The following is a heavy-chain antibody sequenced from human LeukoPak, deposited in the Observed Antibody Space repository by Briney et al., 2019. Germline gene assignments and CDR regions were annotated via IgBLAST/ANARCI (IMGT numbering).Heavy chain of an antibody. CDR1: GYTFTSYG. Sequence: GASVKVSCKASGYTFTSYGISWVRQAPGQGLEWMGWISAYNGNTNYAQKFQGRVTMTRDTSISTAYMELSRLRSDDTAVYYCARQDCSGGSCYLPPNYYYYGMDVWGQGTTVTVSS. CDR3: ARQDCSGGSCYLPPNYYYYGMDV. J-gene: IGHJ6*02. V-gene: IGHV1-18*01. D-gene: IGHD2-15*01. CDR2: ISAYNGNT.